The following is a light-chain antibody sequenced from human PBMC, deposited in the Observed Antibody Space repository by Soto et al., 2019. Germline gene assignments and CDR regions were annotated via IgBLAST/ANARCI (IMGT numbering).Light chain of an antibody. J-gene: IGLJ2*01. V-gene: IGLV3-25*03. CDR3: QSADYSGTYVV. CDR1: TLPKQF. CDR2: KDS. Sequence: YELTQPPSVSVSPGQTAEITCSGDTLPKQFAYWYQRKPGQAPLLVISKDSERPSGIPERFSGSSSGTTVTLTVSGVQAEDEADYYCQSADYSGTYVVFGGGTKLTVL.